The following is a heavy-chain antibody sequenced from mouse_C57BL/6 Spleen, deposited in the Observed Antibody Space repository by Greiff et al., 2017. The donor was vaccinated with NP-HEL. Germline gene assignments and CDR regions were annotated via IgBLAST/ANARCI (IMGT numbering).Heavy chain of an antibody. CDR3: ARGAPLHPDYLDY. CDR1: GYTFTSYW. V-gene: IGHV1-52*01. J-gene: IGHJ2*01. CDR2: IDPSDSET. Sequence: QVQLQQPGAELVRPGSSVKLSCKASGYTFTSYWMHWVKQRPIQGLEWIGNIDPSDSETHYNQKFKDKATLTVDKSSSTAYMQLSSLTSEDSAVYYCARGAPLHPDYLDYWGQGTTLTVSS.